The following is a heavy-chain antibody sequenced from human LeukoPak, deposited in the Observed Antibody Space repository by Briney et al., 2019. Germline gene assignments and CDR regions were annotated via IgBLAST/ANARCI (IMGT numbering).Heavy chain of an antibody. CDR1: GFTFDDYA. V-gene: IGHV3-9*01. CDR2: ISGNSGSI. Sequence: SLRLSCAASGFTFDDYAMHWVRQAPGKGLEWVSGISGNSGSIGYADSVEGRFTISRDNAKNSLYLQMNSLSAEDTALYSCAKEGTRITMIVVVTHFDYWGQGTLVTVSS. D-gene: IGHD3-22*01. J-gene: IGHJ4*02. CDR3: AKEGTRITMIVVVTHFDY.